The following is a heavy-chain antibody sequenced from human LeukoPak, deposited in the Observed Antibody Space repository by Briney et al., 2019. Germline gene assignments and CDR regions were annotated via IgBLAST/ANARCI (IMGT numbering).Heavy chain of an antibody. Sequence: GGSLRLSCAASGFTFSSYGMHWVRQAPGKGLEWVSSITSASTSMYYADSVRGRFTISRDNAKNSLYLQMNSLRAEDTAVYYCAREAGDSGYVSWGQGTLVTVSS. V-gene: IGHV3-21*01. D-gene: IGHD5-12*01. CDR2: ITSASTSM. J-gene: IGHJ4*02. CDR1: GFTFSSYG. CDR3: AREAGDSGYVS.